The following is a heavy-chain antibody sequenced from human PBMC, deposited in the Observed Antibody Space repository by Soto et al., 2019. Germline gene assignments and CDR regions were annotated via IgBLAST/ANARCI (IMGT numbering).Heavy chain of an antibody. J-gene: IGHJ4*02. Sequence: GASVKVSCKASGYTFTTYGISWVRQAPGQGFEWMGWISGYNGKTNYAQKVQGRVTMTTDTSTTTAYMELRTLRYDDTAVYYCARGDDYVWGIYRSQLDYWGQGTLVTVSS. V-gene: IGHV1-18*01. CDR2: ISGYNGKT. CDR3: ARGDDYVWGIYRSQLDY. D-gene: IGHD3-16*02. CDR1: GYTFTTYG.